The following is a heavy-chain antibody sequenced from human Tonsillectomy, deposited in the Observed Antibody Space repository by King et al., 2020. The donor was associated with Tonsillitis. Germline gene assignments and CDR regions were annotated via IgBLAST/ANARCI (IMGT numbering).Heavy chain of an antibody. CDR1: GFLFSSFG. J-gene: IGHJ4*02. CDR3: AKGNSGYYYVFDY. V-gene: IGHV3-30*02. CDR2: MRFDGGNK. D-gene: IGHD3-22*01. Sequence: VQLVESGGGVVQPGGSLRLSCAASGFLFSSFGMHWVRQAPGKGLEWVAFMRFDGGNKYYTDSVKGRFTISRDNSESTLYLQMNSLRPEDTAVYYCAKGNSGYYYVFDYWGQGTLVTVSS.